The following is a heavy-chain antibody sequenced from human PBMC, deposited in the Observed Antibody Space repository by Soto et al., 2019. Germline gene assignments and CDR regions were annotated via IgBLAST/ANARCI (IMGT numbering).Heavy chain of an antibody. V-gene: IGHV4-59*08. CDR1: GGSISSYY. CDR3: ARAIFGVVPPTFDY. CDR2: IYHSGST. J-gene: IGHJ4*02. Sequence: SETLSLTCTVSGGSISSYYWSWIRQPPGKGLEWIGYIYHSGSTNYNPSLKSRVTISVDTSKNQFSLKLSSVTAADTAVYYCARAIFGVVPPTFDYWGQGTLVTVSS. D-gene: IGHD3-3*01.